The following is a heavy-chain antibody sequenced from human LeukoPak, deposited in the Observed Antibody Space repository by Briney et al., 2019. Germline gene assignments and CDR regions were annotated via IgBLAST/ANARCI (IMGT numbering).Heavy chain of an antibody. J-gene: IGHJ6*02. CDR3: ARARIQLWPPYYYGMDV. V-gene: IGHV1-2*02. CDR2: INPNSGGT. D-gene: IGHD5-18*01. Sequence: ASVKVSCKASGYTFTGYYMHWVRQAPGQGLEWMGWINPNSGGTNYAQKFQGRVTMTRDTSISTAYMELSRLRSDDTAVYYCARARIQLWPPYYYGMDVWGQGTTVTVSS. CDR1: GYTFTGYY.